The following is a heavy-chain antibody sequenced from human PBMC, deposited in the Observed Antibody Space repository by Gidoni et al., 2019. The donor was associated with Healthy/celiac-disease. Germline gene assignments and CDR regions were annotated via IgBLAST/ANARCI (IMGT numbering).Heavy chain of an antibody. CDR1: GGTFSSYA. CDR2: IIPIFGTA. CDR3: ARAGLAGPVYYFDY. J-gene: IGHJ4*02. D-gene: IGHD3-9*01. V-gene: IGHV1-69*01. Sequence: QVQLVQSGAEVKKPGSSVKVSCKASGGTFSSYAISWVRQAPGQGLEWMGGIIPIFGTANYAQKFQGRVTITADESTSTAYMELSSLRSEDTAVYYCARAGLAGPVYYFDYWGQGTLVTVSS.